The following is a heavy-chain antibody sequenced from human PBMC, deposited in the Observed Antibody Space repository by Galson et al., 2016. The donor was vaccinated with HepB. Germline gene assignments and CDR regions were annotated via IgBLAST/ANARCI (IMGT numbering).Heavy chain of an antibody. CDR2: VYYSGTT. CDR3: ASLRDGYNLNY. J-gene: IGHJ4*02. D-gene: IGHD5-24*01. CDR1: GVSISSASYF. Sequence: SETLSLTCTVSGVSISSASYFWGWIRQPPGRGLGWLGSVYYSGTTYYNPSLKSRVTISADTSKNQFSLKLTSVTAADTAVYYCASLRDGYNLNYWGQGPLVTVPS. V-gene: IGHV4-39*01.